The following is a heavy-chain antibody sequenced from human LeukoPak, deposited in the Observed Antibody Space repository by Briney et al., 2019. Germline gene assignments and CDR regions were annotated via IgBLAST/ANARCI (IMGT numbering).Heavy chain of an antibody. CDR3: ARPRLHYDSSGYFNFDY. D-gene: IGHD3-22*01. V-gene: IGHV1-69*13. J-gene: IGHJ4*02. CDR1: GGTFSSYA. CDR2: IIPIFGTA. Sequence: SVKVSCKASGGTFSSYAISWVRQAPGQGLEWMGGIIPIFGTANYAQKFQGRVTITADESTSTAYMELSSLRSEDTAVYYCARPRLHYDSSGYFNFDYWGQGTLVTVSS.